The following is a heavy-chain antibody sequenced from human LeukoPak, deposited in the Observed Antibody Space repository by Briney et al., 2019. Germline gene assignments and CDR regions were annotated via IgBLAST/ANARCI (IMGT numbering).Heavy chain of an antibody. CDR2: IRYDGSNK. J-gene: IGHJ4*02. CDR1: GFTFSSYG. V-gene: IGHV3-30*02. CDR3: AKFSATIETSDY. Sequence: GGSLRLSCAVSGFTFSSYGMHWVRQAPGKGLEWVEFIRYDGSNKYYADSVKGRFTISRDNSKNTLYLQMNSLRAEDTAVYYCAKFSATIETSDYWGQGTLVTVSS. D-gene: IGHD2-15*01.